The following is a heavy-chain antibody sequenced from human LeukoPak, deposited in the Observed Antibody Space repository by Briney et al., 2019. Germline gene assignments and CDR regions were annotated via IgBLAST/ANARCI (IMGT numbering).Heavy chain of an antibody. V-gene: IGHV4-39*07. CDR2: IYYSGST. D-gene: IGHD3-22*01. J-gene: IGHJ4*02. Sequence: KTSETLSLTCTVSGGSISSSSYFWGWIRQPPGKGLEWIGNIYYSGSTYYNPSLKSRVTISVDTSKNQFSLKLSSVTAADTAVYYCARGFLARYYDSSGYYYFDYWGQGTLVTVSS. CDR3: ARGFLARYYDSSGYYYFDY. CDR1: GGSISSSSYF.